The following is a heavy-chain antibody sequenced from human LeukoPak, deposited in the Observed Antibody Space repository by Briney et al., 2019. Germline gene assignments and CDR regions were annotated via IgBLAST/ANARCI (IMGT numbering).Heavy chain of an antibody. D-gene: IGHD3-10*01. J-gene: IGHJ4*02. CDR1: GYTFTSYG. CDR2: FSAYNGNT. CDR3: ARDYGSGSYYTPLDY. Sequence: GASGKLSCKASGYTFTSYGISWVRQAPGQGLEWMGWFSAYNGNTNYAQKLQGRVTMTTATSTSTADMELRSLRSDETAVYYCARDYGSGSYYTPLDYWGQGTLVTVSS. V-gene: IGHV1-18*01.